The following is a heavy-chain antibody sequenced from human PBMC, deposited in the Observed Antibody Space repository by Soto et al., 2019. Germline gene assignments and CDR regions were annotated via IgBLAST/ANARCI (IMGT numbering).Heavy chain of an antibody. Sequence: SVKVSCKASGGTFSSYAISWVRQAPGQGLEWMGGIIPIFGTANYAQKFQGRFTITADESTSTAYMELSSLRSEDTAVYYCARSETRKYYYDSSGDYFDYWGQGTLVTVSS. V-gene: IGHV1-69*13. CDR3: ARSETRKYYYDSSGDYFDY. CDR1: GGTFSSYA. CDR2: IIPIFGTA. J-gene: IGHJ4*02. D-gene: IGHD3-22*01.